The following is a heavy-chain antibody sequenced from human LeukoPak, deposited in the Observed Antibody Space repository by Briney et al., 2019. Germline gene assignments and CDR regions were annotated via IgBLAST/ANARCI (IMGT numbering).Heavy chain of an antibody. V-gene: IGHV1-18*01. Sequence: ASVKVSCKASGYTFTSYGISWVRQAPGQGLEWMGWISAYNGNTNYAQKLQGRVTMTTDTSTSTAYMELRSLRSDDTAVYYCARIPLTRNPTVTIDYWGQGTLVTVSS. D-gene: IGHD4-17*01. CDR1: GYTFTSYG. J-gene: IGHJ4*02. CDR3: ARIPLTRNPTVTIDY. CDR2: ISAYNGNT.